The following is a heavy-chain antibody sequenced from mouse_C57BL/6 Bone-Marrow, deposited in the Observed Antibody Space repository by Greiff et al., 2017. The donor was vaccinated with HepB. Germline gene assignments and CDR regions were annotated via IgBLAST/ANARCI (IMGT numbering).Heavy chain of an antibody. CDR1: GFTFSDAW. CDR3: TRLIYDGYYDWFAY. CDR2: IRNKANNHAT. D-gene: IGHD2-3*01. V-gene: IGHV6-6*01. Sequence: EVQLVESGGGLVQPGGSMKLSCAASGFTFSDAWMDWVRQSPEKGLEWVAEIRNKANNHATYYAESVKGRFTISRDDSKSSVYLQMNSLRAEDTGIYYSTRLIYDGYYDWFAYWGQGTLVTVSA. J-gene: IGHJ3*01.